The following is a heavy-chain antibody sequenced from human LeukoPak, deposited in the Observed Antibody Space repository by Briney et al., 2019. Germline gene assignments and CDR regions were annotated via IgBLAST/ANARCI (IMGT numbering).Heavy chain of an antibody. D-gene: IGHD5-24*01. CDR2: ISGSGGST. CDR1: GFTFSSYA. V-gene: IGHV3-23*01. Sequence: GGSLRLSCAASGFTFSSYAMSWVRQAPGKGLGWVSDISGSGGSTYYADSVKGRFTVSRDNSKNTLYLQMNSVIAEDTAVNYCAKEEDGNTAFDICGQGKMGTVSS. CDR3: AKEEDGNTAFDI. J-gene: IGHJ3*02.